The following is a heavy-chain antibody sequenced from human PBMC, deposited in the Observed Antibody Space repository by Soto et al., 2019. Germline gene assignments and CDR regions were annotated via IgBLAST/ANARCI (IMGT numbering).Heavy chain of an antibody. CDR1: GFTFSSYA. J-gene: IGHJ4*02. V-gene: IGHV3-23*01. D-gene: IGHD2-2*01. CDR2: ISGSGGST. CDR3: AKMGDQYCSSTSCRTTTYYFDY. Sequence: GGSLRLSCAASGFTFSSYAMSWVRQAPGKGLECVSAISGSGGSTYYADSVKGRFTISRDNSKNTLYLQMNSLRAEDTAVYYCAKMGDQYCSSTSCRTTTYYFDYWGQGTLVTVSS.